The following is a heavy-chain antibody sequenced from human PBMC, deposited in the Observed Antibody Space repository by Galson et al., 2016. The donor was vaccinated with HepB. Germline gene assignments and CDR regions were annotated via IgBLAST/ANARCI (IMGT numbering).Heavy chain of an antibody. J-gene: IGHJ5*02. D-gene: IGHD3-10*01. V-gene: IGHV3-30*18. CDR2: ISDDATNK. Sequence: SLRLSCATSGFTFSNYGMHWVRQAPGKGLEWVAVISDDATNKYYADSVKGRFTISRDNSKNTMYLQMNSLRDEDTAVYYCAKRGKVASGSFVIRFDPWGQGTLVTVSS. CDR1: GFTFSNYG. CDR3: AKRGKVASGSFVIRFDP.